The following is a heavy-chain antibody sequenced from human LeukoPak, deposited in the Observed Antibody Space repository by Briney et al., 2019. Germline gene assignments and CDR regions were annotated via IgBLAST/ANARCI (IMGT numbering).Heavy chain of an antibody. J-gene: IGHJ2*01. V-gene: IGHV3-53*04. Sequence: PGGSLRLSCAASGFIVSSNYMSWVRQAPGKGLEWVSIIYSGGSTFYADSVKGRFTISGHNSKNTLDLQMNPLRAEDTAVYYCARVRIGWYFDLWGRGPLVTVSS. CDR1: GFIVSSNY. D-gene: IGHD2-15*01. CDR3: ARVRIGWYFDL. CDR2: IYSGGST.